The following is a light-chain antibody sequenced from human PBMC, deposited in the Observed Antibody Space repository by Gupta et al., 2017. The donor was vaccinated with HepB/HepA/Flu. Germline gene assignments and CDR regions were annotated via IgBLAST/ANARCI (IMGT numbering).Light chain of an antibody. V-gene: IGKV4-1*01. CDR3: QQYYSNPIT. CDR2: WAS. J-gene: IGKJ4*01. CDR1: QSVLYSSNNKNY. Sequence: DILLTHSPDSLTLSLCERATINCKSSQSVLYSSNNKNYLAWYQQKPGQPPKLLIYWASTRESGVPDRFSGSGSGTDFTLTISSLQAEDVAVYYCQQYYSNPITFGGGTRVEIK.